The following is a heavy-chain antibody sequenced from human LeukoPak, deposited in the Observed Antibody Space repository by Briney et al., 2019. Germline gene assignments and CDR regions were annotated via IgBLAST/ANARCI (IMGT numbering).Heavy chain of an antibody. J-gene: IGHJ4*02. CDR1: GGSISSGRYY. CDR2: TYTSGST. V-gene: IGHV4-61*02. CDR3: ARGESYRGYYFDY. Sequence: SQTLSLTCTVPGGSISSGRYYWRWIRQPAGKGPEWIERTYTSGSTNYNPSLRSRVTISVDTSKNQFSLKLSSVTAADTAVYYCARGESYRGYYFDYWGQGTLVTVSS. D-gene: IGHD2-21*01.